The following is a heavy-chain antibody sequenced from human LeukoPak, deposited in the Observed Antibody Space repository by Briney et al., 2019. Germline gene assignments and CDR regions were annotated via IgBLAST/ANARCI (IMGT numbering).Heavy chain of an antibody. J-gene: IGHJ4*02. CDR2: IYPSGTT. V-gene: IGHV4-4*07. D-gene: IGHD4-17*01. CDR1: GGSVSSYY. Sequence: PSETLSLTCSVSGGSVSSYYWTWIRQPAGKGLEWIGRIYPSGTTHYNPSLKSRVTMSVDTSKNQFSLKVASVTAADTAVYYCADDFGDWGQGTLVTVSS. CDR3: ADDFGD.